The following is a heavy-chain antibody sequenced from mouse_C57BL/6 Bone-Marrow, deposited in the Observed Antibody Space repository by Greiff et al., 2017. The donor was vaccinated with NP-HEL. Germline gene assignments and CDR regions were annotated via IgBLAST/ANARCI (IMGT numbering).Heavy chain of an antibody. CDR2: INPSSGST. Sequence: VQLQQSGAELAKPGASVKLSCKASGYTFTSYWMHWVHQAPGQGLEWIGYINPSSGSTKYTQTFKDKATLTADKSSSTAYMQLSSLTYEDSAVYYGAEGYCGSRAWFAYWGQGTLVTVSA. J-gene: IGHJ3*01. CDR1: GYTFTSYW. D-gene: IGHD1-1*01. V-gene: IGHV1-7*01. CDR3: AEGYCGSRAWFAY.